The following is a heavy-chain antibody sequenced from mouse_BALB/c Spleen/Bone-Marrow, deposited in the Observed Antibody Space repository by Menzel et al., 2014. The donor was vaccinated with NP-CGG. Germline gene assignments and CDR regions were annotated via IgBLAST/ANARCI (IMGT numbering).Heavy chain of an antibody. D-gene: IGHD2-2*01. J-gene: IGHJ4*01. CDR2: IDTSDSYT. CDR3: AREDYGYGAMDY. V-gene: IGHV1-69*01. CDR1: GYTFTDYW. Sequence: QVQLKQSGAELVMPGASVKMSSKASGYTFTDYWMHWVKQRPGQGLEWIGAIDTSDSYTSYNQKFKGKATLTVDESSSTAYMQLSSLTSEDSAVYYCAREDYGYGAMDYWGQGTSVTVSS.